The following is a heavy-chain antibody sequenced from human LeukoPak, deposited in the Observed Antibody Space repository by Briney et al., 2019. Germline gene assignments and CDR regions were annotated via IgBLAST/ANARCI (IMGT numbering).Heavy chain of an antibody. CDR2: ISSSGSTI. CDR3: AKSFPAAGTFGDY. CDR1: GVTFSSYE. V-gene: IGHV3-48*03. J-gene: IGHJ4*02. D-gene: IGHD6-13*01. Sequence: GGSLRLSCAASGVTFSSYEMNWVRQAPGKGLEWVSYISSSGSTIYYADSVKGRFTISRDNSKNTLYLQMNSLRAEDTAVYYCAKSFPAAGTFGDYWGQGTLVTVSS.